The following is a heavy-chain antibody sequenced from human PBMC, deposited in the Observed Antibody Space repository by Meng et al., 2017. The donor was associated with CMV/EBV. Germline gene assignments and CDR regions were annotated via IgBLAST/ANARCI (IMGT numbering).Heavy chain of an antibody. Sequence: GESLKISCAASGFTFSSYAMHWVRQAPGKGLEWVAVISYDGSNKYYADSVKGRFTISSDNSKTTLDLQMNSLRAEDTAVYYCARAMVNDFWSGSIVYYYYGMDVWGQGTTVTVSS. CDR3: ARAMVNDFWSGSIVYYYYGMDV. J-gene: IGHJ6*02. CDR2: ISYDGSNK. CDR1: GFTFSSYA. D-gene: IGHD3-3*01. V-gene: IGHV3-30-3*01.